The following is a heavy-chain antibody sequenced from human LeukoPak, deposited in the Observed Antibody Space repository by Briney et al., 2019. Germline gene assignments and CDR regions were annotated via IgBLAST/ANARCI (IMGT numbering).Heavy chain of an antibody. D-gene: IGHD4-11*01. CDR1: GFSFSTYT. Sequence: GGSLRLSCVGSGFSFSTYTMNWVRQAPGKGLEWVSGIYGGGSGETFYADSVKGRFTTSRDNSKNILYLQMDSLRAEDTAIYFCVKDRVPDSIWSFDTWGQGTMVTVSS. CDR3: VKDRVPDSIWSFDT. V-gene: IGHV3-23*01. CDR2: IYGGGSGET. J-gene: IGHJ3*02.